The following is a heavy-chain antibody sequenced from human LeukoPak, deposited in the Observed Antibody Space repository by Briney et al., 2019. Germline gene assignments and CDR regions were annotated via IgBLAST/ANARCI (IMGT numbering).Heavy chain of an antibody. CDR1: GFTFSKAW. Sequence: GGSLRLSCAASGFTFSKAWMSWVRQAPGEGLEWVGRVRPDGGATDYAAPVKGRVSMSRDDSKNSLYLQMNSLKADDTAVYYCAKGGGGVLASWGQGTLVTVSS. D-gene: IGHD3-16*01. CDR2: VRPDGGAT. CDR3: AKGGGGVLAS. J-gene: IGHJ1*01. V-gene: IGHV3-15*01.